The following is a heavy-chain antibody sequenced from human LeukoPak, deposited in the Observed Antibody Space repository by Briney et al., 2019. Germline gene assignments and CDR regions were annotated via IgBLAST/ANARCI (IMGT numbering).Heavy chain of an antibody. CDR1: GFIFRNYA. J-gene: IGHJ4*02. CDR3: AKWGDYDILTGYYVSDF. Sequence: GGSLRLSCAASGFIFRNYAMRWVRQAPGKGLEGVSAITGSGDTTYYADSVKGRFTIPRDNSKNTLYVEMNTLRAEDTAVYYCAKWGDYDILTGYYVSDFWGQGTLVTVSS. D-gene: IGHD3-9*01. CDR2: ITGSGDTT. V-gene: IGHV3-23*01.